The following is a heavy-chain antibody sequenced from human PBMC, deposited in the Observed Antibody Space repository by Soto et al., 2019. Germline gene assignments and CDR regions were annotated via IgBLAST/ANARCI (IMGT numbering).Heavy chain of an antibody. CDR1: GFTFSSYA. CDR3: AKVHSYYYDILTGNLQHFDY. Sequence: EVQLLESGGGLVQPGGSLRLSCAASGFTFSSYAMSWVRQAPGKGLEWVSAISGSGGSTYYADSVKGRFTISRDNSKNTLYLQMNSLRAEDTAVYYCAKVHSYYYDILTGNLQHFDYWGQGTLVTVSS. D-gene: IGHD3-9*01. J-gene: IGHJ4*02. V-gene: IGHV3-23*01. CDR2: ISGSGGST.